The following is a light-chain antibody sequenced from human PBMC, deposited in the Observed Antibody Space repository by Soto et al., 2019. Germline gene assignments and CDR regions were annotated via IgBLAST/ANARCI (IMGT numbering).Light chain of an antibody. V-gene: IGKV3-15*01. CDR2: GAS. J-gene: IGKJ1*01. CDR3: QHYSNWPPWT. Sequence: EIVMTQSPGTLSVSPGERATLSCRVSQSVGSNLAWYQQKAGQAPRLLIYGASTRATGIPVRFTGSGSGTEFTLTISSLQSEDFAVYYCQHYSNWPPWTFGRGTKVDIK. CDR1: QSVGSN.